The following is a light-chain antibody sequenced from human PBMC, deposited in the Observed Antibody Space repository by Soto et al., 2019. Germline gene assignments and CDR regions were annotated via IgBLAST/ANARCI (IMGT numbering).Light chain of an antibody. J-gene: IGKJ5*01. CDR2: AAS. Sequence: QLTQSQSSLSASVGDRVTITCRASQGISSYLAWYQQKPGKAPKLLIYAASTLQSGVPSRFSGSGSGTDFTLTISSLQSEDFAVYYCQQYNNWPPITFGQGTRLEI. CDR3: QQYNNWPPIT. V-gene: IGKV1-9*01. CDR1: QGISSY.